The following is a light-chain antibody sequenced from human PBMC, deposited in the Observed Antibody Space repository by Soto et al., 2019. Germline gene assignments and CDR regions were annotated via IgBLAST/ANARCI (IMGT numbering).Light chain of an antibody. V-gene: IGKV4-1*01. CDR2: WAS. Sequence: DIVMTQSPDSLAVSLGERATINCKSSQSVLYSSNNKNYLAWYQQKPGQPPKLLIYWASTRESGVPDRFSGSGSGTDFTLTISSLQAEDVAVYYCMQYYSPPRTFGKGTKLEIK. CDR1: QSVLYSSNNKNY. J-gene: IGKJ2*01. CDR3: MQYYSPPRT.